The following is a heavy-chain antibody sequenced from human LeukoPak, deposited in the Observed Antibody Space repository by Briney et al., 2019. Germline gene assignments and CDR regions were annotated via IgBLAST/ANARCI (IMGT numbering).Heavy chain of an antibody. D-gene: IGHD3-3*01. CDR1: GGSISSYY. V-gene: IGHV4-34*01. CDR2: INHSGST. CDR3: ARPLRFLEWLPAY. Sequence: PSETLSLTCTVSGGSISSYYWSWIRQPPGKGLEWIGEINHSGSTNYNPSLKSRVTISVDTSKNQFSLKLSSVTAADTAVYYCARPLRFLEWLPAYWGQGTLATVSS. J-gene: IGHJ4*02.